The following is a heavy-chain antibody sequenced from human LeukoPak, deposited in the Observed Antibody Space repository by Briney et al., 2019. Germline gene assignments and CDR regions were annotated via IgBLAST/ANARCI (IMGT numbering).Heavy chain of an antibody. D-gene: IGHD3-22*01. V-gene: IGHV4-39*01. J-gene: IGHJ6*03. CDR2: IYYTGTT. Sequence: SETLSLTCTVSGGSISSSSYYWGWIRQPPGKGLEWIGSIYYTGTTYYNPSLKSRVTISVDTSKNQFSLKLSSVTAADTAVYYCGRHYYDSSGYSYYCYYMDVWGKGTTVTVSS. CDR3: GRHYYDSSGYSYYCYYMDV. CDR1: GGSISSSSYY.